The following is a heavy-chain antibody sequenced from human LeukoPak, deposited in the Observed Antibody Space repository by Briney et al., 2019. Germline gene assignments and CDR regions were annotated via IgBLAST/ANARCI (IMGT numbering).Heavy chain of an antibody. J-gene: IGHJ1*01. CDR3: ARDGHYDILTGYFQD. CDR2: IKPDGSEK. V-gene: IGHV3-7*01. D-gene: IGHD3-9*01. Sequence: QPGGSLGLSCAASGFSFSSYWMAWVRQAPGKGLEWVANIKPDGSEKKYGDSVKGRFTISRDNAKNSVYLQMSSLRAEETAVYYCARDGHYDILTGYFQDWGQGTLVTVSS. CDR1: GFSFSSYW.